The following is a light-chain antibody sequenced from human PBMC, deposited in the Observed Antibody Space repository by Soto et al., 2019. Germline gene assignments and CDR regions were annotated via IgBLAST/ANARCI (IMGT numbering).Light chain of an antibody. Sequence: RHVPPPQCSLPASVGASVTITCRESQSISSYLNWYQQKPGKAPKLLIYGASNLHSGVPSRFSGSGSGIDFILTITCLQPEDFAAHYCQQNYGITPITFSGGAKVDIK. V-gene: IGKV1-39*01. CDR3: QQNYGITPIT. CDR1: QSISSY. J-gene: IGKJ4*01. CDR2: GAS.